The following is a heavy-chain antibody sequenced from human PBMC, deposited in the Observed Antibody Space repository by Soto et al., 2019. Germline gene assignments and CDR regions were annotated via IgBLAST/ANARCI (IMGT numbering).Heavy chain of an antibody. J-gene: IGHJ4*02. CDR1: GFTVSSNY. Sequence: EVQLVESGGGLVQPGGSLRLSCAASGFTVSSNYMSWVRQAPGKGLEWVSVIYSGGSTYYADSVKGRFTISRHNSKNTLYLQMNSLRAADTAVYYCARVAAGSFDYWGQGTLVTVSS. CDR2: IYSGGST. D-gene: IGHD6-13*01. CDR3: ARVAAGSFDY. V-gene: IGHV3-53*04.